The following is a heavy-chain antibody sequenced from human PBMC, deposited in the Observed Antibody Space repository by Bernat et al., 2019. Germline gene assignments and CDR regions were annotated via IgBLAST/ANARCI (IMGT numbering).Heavy chain of an antibody. Sequence: QVQLQQWGAGLLKPSETLSLTCAVYGGSFSGYYWSWIRQPPGKGLEWIGEINHSGSTNYNPSLKSRVTMSVDMSKNQFSLKLSSVTAADTAVYYCARGRTIFGVATYLNWFDPWGQGTLVTVSS. CDR3: ARGRTIFGVATYLNWFDP. V-gene: IGHV4-34*01. CDR2: INHSGST. CDR1: GGSFSGYY. J-gene: IGHJ5*02. D-gene: IGHD3-3*01.